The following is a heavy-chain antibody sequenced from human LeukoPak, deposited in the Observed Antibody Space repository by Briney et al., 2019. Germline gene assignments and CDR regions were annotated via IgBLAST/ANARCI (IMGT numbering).Heavy chain of an antibody. Sequence: GRPLRLSCAASGFTFSRNGMHWVRQAPGKGLEWVAVIWYDGSNKYYADSVKGRFTISRDNSKNTLYLQMNSLRVEDTAVYYCARDLHGSGSNWFDPWGQGTLVTVSS. J-gene: IGHJ5*02. D-gene: IGHD3-10*01. CDR1: GFTFSRNG. CDR3: ARDLHGSGSNWFDP. CDR2: IWYDGSNK. V-gene: IGHV3-33*01.